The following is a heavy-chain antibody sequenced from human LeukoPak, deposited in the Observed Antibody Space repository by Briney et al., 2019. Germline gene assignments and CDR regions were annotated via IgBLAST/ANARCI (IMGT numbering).Heavy chain of an antibody. Sequence: SETLSLTCSVSGGSIRSYYWSWIRQPPGKGLEWIGCVYYTGSTNYNSSLKSRVTISVDTSKNQFSLKLSSVTAADTAVYYCARHAAFAEYQSHLTHFDYWGQGTLVTVSS. V-gene: IGHV4-59*08. CDR1: GGSIRSYY. J-gene: IGHJ4*02. D-gene: IGHD2-2*01. CDR2: VYYTGST. CDR3: ARHAAFAEYQSHLTHFDY.